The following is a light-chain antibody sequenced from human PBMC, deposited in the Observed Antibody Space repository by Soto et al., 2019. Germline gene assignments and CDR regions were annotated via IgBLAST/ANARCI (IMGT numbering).Light chain of an antibody. Sequence: EIVLTQSPGTLSLSPGERATLSCRTSQRVSSYLAWYQQRPGQPPRLLIYGASTRATGIPARFSGSGSGTEFTLTISSLQSEDFAAYYCQQYNNWPPWTFGQGTKVDIK. V-gene: IGKV3-15*01. CDR2: GAS. CDR3: QQYNNWPPWT. CDR1: QRVSSY. J-gene: IGKJ1*01.